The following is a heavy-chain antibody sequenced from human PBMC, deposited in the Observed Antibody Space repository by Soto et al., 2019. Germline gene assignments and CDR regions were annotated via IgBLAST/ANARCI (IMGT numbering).Heavy chain of an antibody. CDR2: ITSSGAA. D-gene: IGHD3-22*01. CDR1: GFTFNNYA. J-gene: IGHJ5*02. V-gene: IGHV3-23*01. Sequence: DVQLLESGGDLAQPGGSLRLSCEASGFTFNNYAIAWVRQAPGKGLEWVSGITSSGAAYYADSVKGRFTISRDNSKNKHHLQMNSLRAEDTAVYYCAKGESSVSARDFDPWGQGTLVTVSS. CDR3: AKGESSVSARDFDP.